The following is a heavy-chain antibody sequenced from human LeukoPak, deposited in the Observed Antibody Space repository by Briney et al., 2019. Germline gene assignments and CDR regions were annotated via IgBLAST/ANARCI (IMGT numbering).Heavy chain of an antibody. V-gene: IGHV4-34*01. Sequence: SETLSLTCAVYGGSFSGYYWSWIRQPPGKGLEWIGEINHSGSTNYNPSLKSRVTISVDTSKNQFSLKLTSVAAADTAVYYCASCYDFNYYYMHVWGQGTLVTVSS. CDR1: GGSFSGYY. CDR3: ASCYDFNYYYMHV. J-gene: IGHJ4*02. CDR2: INHSGST. D-gene: IGHD3-22*01.